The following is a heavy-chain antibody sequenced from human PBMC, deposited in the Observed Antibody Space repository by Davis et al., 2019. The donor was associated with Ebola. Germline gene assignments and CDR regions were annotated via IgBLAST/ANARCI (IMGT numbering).Heavy chain of an antibody. CDR2: MDYSGSS. CDR1: GGSISSSSYY. D-gene: IGHD4-17*01. Sequence: MPSETLSLTCTVSGGSISSSSYYWGWVRQPPGKGLEWIGSMDYSGSSYYNPSLKSRVTISVDKSKNQFSLKLSSVTAADTAVYYCARYSVTRGLDYWGQGTLVTVSS. V-gene: IGHV4-39*07. CDR3: ARYSVTRGLDY. J-gene: IGHJ4*02.